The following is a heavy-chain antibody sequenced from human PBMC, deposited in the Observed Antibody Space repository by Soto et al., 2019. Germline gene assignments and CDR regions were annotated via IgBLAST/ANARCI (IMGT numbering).Heavy chain of an antibody. CDR3: ARHQLRIAAAGTGRYYYGMDV. D-gene: IGHD6-13*01. CDR2: IYYSGST. J-gene: IGHJ6*02. CDR1: GGSISSGGYY. Sequence: SETLSLTCTVSGGSISSGGYYWSWIRQHPGKGLEWIGYIYYSGSTYYNPSLKSRVTISVDTSKNQFSLKLSSVTAADTAVYYCARHQLRIAAAGTGRYYYGMDVWGQGTTVTVSS. V-gene: IGHV4-31*03.